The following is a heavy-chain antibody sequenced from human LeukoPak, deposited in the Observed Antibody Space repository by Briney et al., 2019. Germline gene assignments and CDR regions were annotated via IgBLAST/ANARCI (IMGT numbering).Heavy chain of an antibody. D-gene: IGHD2-15*01. CDR3: ARARYCSGGSCFHHFDY. J-gene: IGHJ4*02. V-gene: IGHV4-30-2*01. CDR2: IYHSGST. CDR1: GGSISSCGYS. Sequence: SQTLSLTCAVSGGSISSCGYSWSWIRQPPGKGLEWIGYIYHSGSTYYNPSLKSRVTISVDRSKNQFSLKLSSVTAADTAVYYCARARYCSGGSCFHHFDYWGQGTLVTVSS.